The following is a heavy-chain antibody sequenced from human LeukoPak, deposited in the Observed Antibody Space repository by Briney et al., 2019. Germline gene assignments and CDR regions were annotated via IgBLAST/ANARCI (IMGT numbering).Heavy chain of an antibody. J-gene: IGHJ4*02. CDR2: IYYSGST. Sequence: SETLSLTCTVSGGSISDYYWSWIRQPPGKGLERIGYIYYSGSTNYNPSLKSRVTISVDTSKNQFSLKLSSVTAADTAVYYCAREYYYGSGSYYLDYWGQGTLVTVSS. D-gene: IGHD3-10*01. CDR3: AREYYYGSGSYYLDY. V-gene: IGHV4-59*01. CDR1: GGSISDYY.